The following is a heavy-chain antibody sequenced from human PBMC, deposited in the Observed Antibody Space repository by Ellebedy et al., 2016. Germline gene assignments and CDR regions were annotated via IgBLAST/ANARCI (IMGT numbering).Heavy chain of an antibody. V-gene: IGHV3-9*01. D-gene: IGHD1-26*01. CDR3: AKDHSGGVGASLTWVDS. J-gene: IGHJ5*01. CDR1: GFTFVDYA. Sequence: GGSLRLXXAASGFTFVDYALHWVRQVPGKGLEWVSGISWNSKSRGYADSVKGRFTVSRDNAKNSLYLQMNSLRVEDTAFYYCAKDHSGGVGASLTWVDSWGQGTLVIVSS. CDR2: ISWNSKSR.